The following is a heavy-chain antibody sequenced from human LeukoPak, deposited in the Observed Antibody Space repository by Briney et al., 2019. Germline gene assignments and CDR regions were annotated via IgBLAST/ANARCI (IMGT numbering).Heavy chain of an antibody. D-gene: IGHD2-15*01. V-gene: IGHV3-33*01. CDR3: AREADCSGSSCYRGAFDI. CDR1: GFTFSSYG. CDR2: IWYDGSNE. Sequence: GGSLRLSCAASGFTFSSYGMHWVRQAPGKGLEWVAVIWYDGSNEYYADSVKGRFTISRDNSKNTLYLQMNSLRAEDTAVYYCAREADCSGSSCYRGAFDIWGQGTMVTVSS. J-gene: IGHJ3*02.